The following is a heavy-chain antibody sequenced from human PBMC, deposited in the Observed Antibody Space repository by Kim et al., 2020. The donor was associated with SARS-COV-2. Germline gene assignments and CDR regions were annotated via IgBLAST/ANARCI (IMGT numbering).Heavy chain of an antibody. CDR3: ARAGGKQQLVRWFDP. D-gene: IGHD6-13*01. Sequence: SETLSLTCTVSGYSISSGYYWGWIRQPPGKGLEWIGSIYHSGSTYYNPSLKSRVTISVDTSKNQFSLKLSSVTAADTAVYYCARAGGKQQLVRWFDPWGQGTLVTVSS. J-gene: IGHJ5*02. CDR1: GYSISSGYY. CDR2: IYHSGST. V-gene: IGHV4-38-2*02.